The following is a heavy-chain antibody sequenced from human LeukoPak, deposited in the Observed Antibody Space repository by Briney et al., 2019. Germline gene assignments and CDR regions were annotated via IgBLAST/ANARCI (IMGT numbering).Heavy chain of an antibody. CDR1: GGSISRDY. J-gene: IGHJ3*02. D-gene: IGHD1-26*01. Sequence: SETLSLTCTVSGGSISRDYWSWIRQPPGKGLEWIGYIYYTGSTNYTPSLKSRVTISVDTSKNQFSLKLSSVTAADTAVYYCAHSGSYYPNAFDIWGQGTMVTVSS. V-gene: IGHV4-59*01. CDR3: AHSGSYYPNAFDI. CDR2: IYYTGST.